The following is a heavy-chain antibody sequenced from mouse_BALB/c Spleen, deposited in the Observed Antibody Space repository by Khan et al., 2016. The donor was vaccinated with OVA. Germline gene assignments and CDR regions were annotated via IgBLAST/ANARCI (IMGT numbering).Heavy chain of an antibody. Sequence: VQLKQSGPGLVKPSQSLSLTCTVTGYSITSDYAWNWIRQFPGNKLEWMGYISYSGSTSYNPSLKSRISITRDTSKNQFFLQLNSVTTEDTATYYWSSDGRGYAMDYWGQGTSVTVSS. CDR1: GYSITSDYA. CDR3: SSDGRGYAMDY. CDR2: ISYSGST. D-gene: IGHD2-3*01. V-gene: IGHV3-2*02. J-gene: IGHJ4*01.